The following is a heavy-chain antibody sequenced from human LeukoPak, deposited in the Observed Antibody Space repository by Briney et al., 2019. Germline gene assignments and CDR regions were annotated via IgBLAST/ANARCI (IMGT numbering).Heavy chain of an antibody. CDR2: ISGSGGST. Sequence: GGSLRLSCAASGFTFSSYAMSWVRQAPGKGLEWVSAISGSGGSTYYADSAKGRFTISRDNSKNTLYLQMNSLRAEDTAVYYCAKDIAPTYYDSSGYWGQGTLVTVSS. V-gene: IGHV3-23*01. J-gene: IGHJ4*02. CDR1: GFTFSSYA. D-gene: IGHD3-22*01. CDR3: AKDIAPTYYDSSGY.